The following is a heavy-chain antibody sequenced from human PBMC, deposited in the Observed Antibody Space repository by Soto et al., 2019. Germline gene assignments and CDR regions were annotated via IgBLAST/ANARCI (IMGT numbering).Heavy chain of an antibody. CDR3: ETFKGVQQLVRGSDAFAI. J-gene: IGHJ3*02. D-gene: IGHD6-13*01. Sequence: TPDLRCTVPDGCISSNPWWYVRQPPRKKLEWIGYIYYSGSTNYNPSLKSRVTISVDTSKNQFSLKLSSVTAAETPVYYCETFKGVQQLVRGSDAFAIWGQVTMATVS. CDR2: IYYSGST. V-gene: IGHV4-59*01. CDR1: DGCISSNP.